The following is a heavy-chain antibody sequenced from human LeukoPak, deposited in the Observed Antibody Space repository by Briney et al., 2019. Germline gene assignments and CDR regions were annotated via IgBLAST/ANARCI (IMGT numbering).Heavy chain of an antibody. CDR3: ARQAPTSSSWYVAAQRGRYNFDY. V-gene: IGHV4-39*01. CDR2: IYYSGST. CDR1: GGSISSSSYY. Sequence: PSETLSLTCTVSGGSISSSSYYWGWIRQPPGKGLEWIGSIYYSGSTYYNPSLKSRVTISVDTSKNQFSLKLSSVTAADTAVYYCARQAPTSSSWYVAAQRGRYNFDYWGQGTLVTVSS. D-gene: IGHD6-13*01. J-gene: IGHJ4*02.